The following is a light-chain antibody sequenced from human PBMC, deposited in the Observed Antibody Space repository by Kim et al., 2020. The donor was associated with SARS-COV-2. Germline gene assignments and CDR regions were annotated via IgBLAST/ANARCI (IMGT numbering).Light chain of an antibody. V-gene: IGLV6-57*03. Sequence: GKTVPITCTRASGSIDDNYVQWYQQRPGGVPTAVIYEDDQRPSGVSDRFSGSIDNSSNSASLTNSGLRTEDEADYYCQSYNRDNVLFGGGTQLTVL. CDR2: EDD. CDR3: QSYNRDNVL. CDR1: SGSIDDNY. J-gene: IGLJ2*01.